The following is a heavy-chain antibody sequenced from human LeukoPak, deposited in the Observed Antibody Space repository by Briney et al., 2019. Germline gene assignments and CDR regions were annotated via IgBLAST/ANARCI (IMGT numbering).Heavy chain of an antibody. Sequence: ASVKVSCKASGYAFITYYIYWVRQAPGQGLEWMGWINPNSGGTNYAQKFQGRVTMTRDTSISTAYMELSRLRSDDTAVYYCARVGGSYYRAFDYWGQGTLVTVSS. D-gene: IGHD1-26*01. J-gene: IGHJ4*02. CDR3: ARVGGSYYRAFDY. CDR1: GYAFITYY. V-gene: IGHV1-2*02. CDR2: INPNSGGT.